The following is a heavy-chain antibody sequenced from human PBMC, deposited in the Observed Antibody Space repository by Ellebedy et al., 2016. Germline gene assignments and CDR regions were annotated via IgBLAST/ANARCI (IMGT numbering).Heavy chain of an antibody. V-gene: IGHV4-30-2*01. Sequence: SETLSLTCAVSGGSISSGSYSWSWIRQPPGMGLEWIGYIYHTGTTYYNPSLTSRVTMSVDRSKNKFSLKMYSVTAADTAVYYCARRYYFDSTGYHGEGYFDSWGQGALVTVSS. J-gene: IGHJ4*02. CDR2: IYHTGTT. CDR3: ARRYYFDSTGYHGEGYFDS. CDR1: GGSISSGSYS. D-gene: IGHD3-22*01.